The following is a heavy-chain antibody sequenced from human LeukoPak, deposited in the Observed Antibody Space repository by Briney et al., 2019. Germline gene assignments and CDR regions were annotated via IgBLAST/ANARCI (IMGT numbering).Heavy chain of an antibody. Sequence: GGSLRLSCAASGFTFSSYAMHWVRQAPGKGLEWVAVISYDGSNKYYADSVKGRFTISRDNSKNTLYLQMNSLRAEDTAVYYCARDRRRRLQLAHYYFDYWGQGTLVTVSS. D-gene: IGHD5-24*01. CDR2: ISYDGSNK. J-gene: IGHJ4*02. CDR3: ARDRRRRLQLAHYYFDY. V-gene: IGHV3-30-3*01. CDR1: GFTFSSYA.